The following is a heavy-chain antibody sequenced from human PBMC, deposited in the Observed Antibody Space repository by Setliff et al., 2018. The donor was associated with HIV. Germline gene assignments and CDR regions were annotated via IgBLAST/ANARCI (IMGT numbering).Heavy chain of an antibody. D-gene: IGHD2-2*01. Sequence: GGSLRLSCAASGFTLSNYWMSWVRQAPGKGLEWVAIIKQDGSEKYYVDSVKGRFTISRDNAKNSLFLQMNSLRAEDTALYYCARGPPDIVVVPTTMRDAFDIWGQGTMVTVSS. J-gene: IGHJ3*02. CDR2: IKQDGSEK. CDR1: GFTLSNYW. CDR3: ARGPPDIVVVPTTMRDAFDI. V-gene: IGHV3-7*01.